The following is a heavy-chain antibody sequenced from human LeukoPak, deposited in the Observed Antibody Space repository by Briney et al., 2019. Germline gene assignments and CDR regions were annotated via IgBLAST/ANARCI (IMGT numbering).Heavy chain of an antibody. CDR1: GGSFSGYY. Sequence: SETLSLTRAVYGGSFSGYYWSWIRQPPGKGLEWIGEINHSGSTNYNPSLKSRVTISVDTSKNQFSLKLSSVTAADTAVYYCARGPVETSGWYEERWGQGTLVTVSS. D-gene: IGHD6-19*01. CDR3: ARGPVETSGWYEER. CDR2: INHSGST. J-gene: IGHJ4*02. V-gene: IGHV4-34*01.